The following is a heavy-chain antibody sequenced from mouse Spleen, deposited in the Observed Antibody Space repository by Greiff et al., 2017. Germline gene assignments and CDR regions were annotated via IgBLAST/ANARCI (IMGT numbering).Heavy chain of an antibody. J-gene: IGHJ2*01. CDR2: IYPGSGSP. D-gene: IGHD1-2*01. CDR1: GYTFTSYW. CDR3: AREGRYGPPCDY. Sequence: QVQLQQPGAELVKPGASVKMSCKASGYTFTSYWITWVKQRPGQGLEWIGDIYPGSGSPNYNEKFQSKATLSVDTSSSTAYMQLSSLTSEDSAVYYCAREGRYGPPCDYWGQGTTLTVSS. V-gene: IGHV1-55*01.